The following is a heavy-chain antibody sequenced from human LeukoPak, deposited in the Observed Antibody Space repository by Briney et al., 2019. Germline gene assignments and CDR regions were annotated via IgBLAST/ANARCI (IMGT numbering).Heavy chain of an antibody. CDR2: IYPGDSDT. J-gene: IGHJ4*02. CDR3: ARLTRYDYGDYVPFGY. V-gene: IGHV5-51*01. D-gene: IGHD4-17*01. Sequence: GESLKISCKGSGYSFTSYWIGWVRQMPGKGLEWMGIIYPGDSDTRYSPSFQGQVTISADKSISTAYLQWSSLKASDTAMYYCARLTRYDYGDYVPFGYWGQGTLVTVSS. CDR1: GYSFTSYW.